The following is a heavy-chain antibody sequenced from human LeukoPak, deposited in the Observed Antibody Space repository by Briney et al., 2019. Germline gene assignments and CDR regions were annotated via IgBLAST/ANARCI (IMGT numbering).Heavy chain of an antibody. D-gene: IGHD3-16*01. CDR1: GFTFSSYW. J-gene: IGHJ5*02. CDR3: ARPHSGTYYDYVWGRNWFDP. V-gene: IGHV3-7*03. Sequence: GGSLRLSCAASGFTFSSYWMSWVRQAPGKGLEWVANIKQDGSEKYYVDSVKGRFTISRDNAKNSPYLQMNSLRAEDTAVYYCARPHSGTYYDYVWGRNWFDPWGQGTLVTVSS. CDR2: IKQDGSEK.